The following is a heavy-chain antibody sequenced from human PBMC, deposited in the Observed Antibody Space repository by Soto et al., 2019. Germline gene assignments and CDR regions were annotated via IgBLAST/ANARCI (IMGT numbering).Heavy chain of an antibody. V-gene: IGHV3-30*18. CDR3: ANWFDP. CDR2: ISYDGSNK. Sequence: QVQLVESGGGVVQPGRSLRLSCAASGFTFSSYGMHWVRQAPGKGLEWVAVISYDGSNKYYADSVKGRFTISRDNPKNTLYLQMNSLRAEDTAVYYCANWFDPWGQGTLVTVSS. CDR1: GFTFSSYG. J-gene: IGHJ5*02.